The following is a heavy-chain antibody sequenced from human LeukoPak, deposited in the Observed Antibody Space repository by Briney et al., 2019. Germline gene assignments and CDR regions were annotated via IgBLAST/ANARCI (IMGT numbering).Heavy chain of an antibody. CDR3: ARDRLELAKKYYYYGMDV. D-gene: IGHD1-7*01. J-gene: IGHJ6*02. V-gene: IGHV4-34*01. Sequence: SETLSLTCTVSGGSISSYYWSWIRQPPGKGLEWIGEINHSGSTNYNPSLKSRVTISVDTSKNQFSLKLSSVTAADTAVYYCARDRLELAKKYYYYGMDVWGQGTTVTVSS. CDR1: GGSISSYY. CDR2: INHSGST.